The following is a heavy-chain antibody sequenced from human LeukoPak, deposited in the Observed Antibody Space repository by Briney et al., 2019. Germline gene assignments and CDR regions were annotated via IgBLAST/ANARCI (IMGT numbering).Heavy chain of an antibody. Sequence: GGSLRLSCAASGFTVSSNYMNWVRQAPGKGLEWVSVIYSGGSTYYADSVQGRFTISRDNSKNTLYLQMNSLRAEDTAVYYCAKRAYFDYWGQGTPVTVSS. CDR3: AKRAYFDY. CDR2: IYSGGST. CDR1: GFTVSSNY. V-gene: IGHV3-53*01. J-gene: IGHJ4*02.